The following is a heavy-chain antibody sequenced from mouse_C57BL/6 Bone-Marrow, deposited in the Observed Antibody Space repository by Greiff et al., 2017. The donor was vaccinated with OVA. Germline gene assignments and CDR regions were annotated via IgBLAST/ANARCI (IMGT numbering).Heavy chain of an antibody. CDR1: GYTFTSYW. J-gene: IGHJ3*01. Sequence: VQLQQPGAELVKPGASVKLSCKASGYTFTSYWMHWVKQRPGQGLEWIGMIHPNSGSTNYNEKFKSKATLTVDKSSSTAYMQLSSLTSEDSAVYYCARQAGSSSWFAYWGQGTLVTVSA. CDR2: IHPNSGST. D-gene: IGHD1-1*01. CDR3: ARQAGSSSWFAY. V-gene: IGHV1-64*01.